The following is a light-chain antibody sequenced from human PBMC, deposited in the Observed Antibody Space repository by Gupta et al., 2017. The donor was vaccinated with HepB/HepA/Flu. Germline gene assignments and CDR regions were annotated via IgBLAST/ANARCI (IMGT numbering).Light chain of an antibody. Sequence: HSVLTQSTSISGTPGQRVTISCSGSSSNVGSNNVNWYQQLPGTDPKLRSYYNDERPSGVPDRIAGSKSGTSAYRAISGLQSEDEADYYGAAWDTSLNAVVFGGGTKLTVL. CDR1: SSNVGSNN. CDR3: AAWDTSLNAVV. CDR2: YND. V-gene: IGLV1-44*01. J-gene: IGLJ2*01.